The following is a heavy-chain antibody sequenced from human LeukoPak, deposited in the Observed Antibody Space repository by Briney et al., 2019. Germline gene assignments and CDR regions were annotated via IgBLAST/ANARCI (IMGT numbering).Heavy chain of an antibody. V-gene: IGHV4-39*01. CDR3: ARHVYSIYGHYYYYMDV. D-gene: IGHD4-11*01. Sequence: SETLSLTCTVSGGSISSSSYYWVWIRQPPGKGLVWIGSSYYSGSTYYNPSLKSRVTISVDTPKNQSSLKLSSVTAADTAVYYCARHVYSIYGHYYYYMDVWGKGTTVTVSS. J-gene: IGHJ6*03. CDR1: GGSISSSSYY. CDR2: SYYSGST.